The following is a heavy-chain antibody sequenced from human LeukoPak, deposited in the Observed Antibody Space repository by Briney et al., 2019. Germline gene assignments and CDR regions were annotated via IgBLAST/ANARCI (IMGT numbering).Heavy chain of an antibody. J-gene: IGHJ4*02. CDR3: ARGSEMATNFDY. CDR2: IIPILGIA. V-gene: IGHV1-69*04. CDR1: GGTFSSYA. Sequence: ASVKVSCKASGGTFSSYAISWVRQAPGQGLEWMGRIIPILGIANYAQKFQGRVTITADKSTSTAYMELSSLRSEDTAVYYCARGSEMATNFDYWGQGTLVTVPS. D-gene: IGHD5-24*01.